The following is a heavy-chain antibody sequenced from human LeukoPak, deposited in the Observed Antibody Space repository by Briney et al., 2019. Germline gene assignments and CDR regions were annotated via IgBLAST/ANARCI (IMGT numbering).Heavy chain of an antibody. D-gene: IGHD6-19*01. J-gene: IGHJ2*01. V-gene: IGHV4-39*07. CDR2: IYYSVTT. CDR3: ARVNSGSSGWYAPRYWYFDL. Sequence: PSETLSLTCTVSGDSITSSSFYWGWIRQAPGKGLEWIGHIYYSVTTYYNPSLKSRVTMSVDTSKNQFSLKLSSVTAADTAVYYCARVNSGSSGWYAPRYWYFDLWGRGTLVTVSS. CDR1: GDSITSSSFY.